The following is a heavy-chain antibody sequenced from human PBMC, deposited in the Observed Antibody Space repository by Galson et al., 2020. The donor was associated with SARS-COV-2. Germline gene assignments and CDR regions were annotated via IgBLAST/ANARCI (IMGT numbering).Heavy chain of an antibody. CDR2: IYYSGST. J-gene: IGHJ6*02. V-gene: IGHV4-39*02. D-gene: IGHD6-19*01. Sequence: SETLSLTCTVSGGSISSSSYYWGWIRQPPGKGLEWIGSIYYSGSTYYNPSLKSRVTISVDTSKNQFSLKLSSVTAADTSVYYCAREYRIAVAVYYYYYGMDVWGQGTTVTVSS. CDR3: AREYRIAVAVYYYYYGMDV. CDR1: GGSISSSSYY.